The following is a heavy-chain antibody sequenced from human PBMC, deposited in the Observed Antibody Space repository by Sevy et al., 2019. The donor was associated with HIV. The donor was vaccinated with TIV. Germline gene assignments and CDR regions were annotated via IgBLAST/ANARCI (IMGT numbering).Heavy chain of an antibody. D-gene: IGHD3-22*01. J-gene: IGHJ4*02. Sequence: GGSLRLSCAASGFTFSSYSMNWVRQAPGKGLEWVSSISSSSSYIYYADSVKGRFTISRGNAKNSLYLQMNSLRAEDTAVYYCATGKVNYYDSSFARVWGQGTLVTVSS. CDR2: ISSSSSYI. CDR1: GFTFSSYS. V-gene: IGHV3-21*01. CDR3: ATGKVNYYDSSFARV.